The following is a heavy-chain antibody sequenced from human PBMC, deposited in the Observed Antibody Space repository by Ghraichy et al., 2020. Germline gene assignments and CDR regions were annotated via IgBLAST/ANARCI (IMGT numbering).Heavy chain of an antibody. CDR1: GFTFSSYA. J-gene: IGHJ4*02. V-gene: IGHV3-23*01. D-gene: IGHD2-2*01. CDR2: ISASGGST. CDR3: ARIRSYQLHLYFYY. Sequence: GGSLRLSCAASGFTFSSYAMSWVRQAPGKGLEWVSAISASGGSTYYADSVKGRFTISRDNAKNSLYLQMNSLRDEDTAVYYCARIRSYQLHLYFYYWGQGTRVTVSS.